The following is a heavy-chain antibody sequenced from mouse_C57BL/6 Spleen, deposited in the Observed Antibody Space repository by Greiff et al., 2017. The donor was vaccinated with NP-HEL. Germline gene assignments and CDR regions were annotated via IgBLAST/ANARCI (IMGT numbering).Heavy chain of an antibody. CDR3: ARHGGGSSSFDD. J-gene: IGHJ2*01. Sequence: EVQLVESGGDLVKPGGSLTLSCAASGFTFSSYGMSWVRQTPDKRLEWVATICSGGSSTYYPDSVKGRFTISRDNAKNTLYLQMSSLKSEDTAMYYCARHGGGSSSFDDWGKGTTLTVSS. CDR2: ICSGGSST. V-gene: IGHV5-6*01. D-gene: IGHD1-1*01. CDR1: GFTFSSYG.